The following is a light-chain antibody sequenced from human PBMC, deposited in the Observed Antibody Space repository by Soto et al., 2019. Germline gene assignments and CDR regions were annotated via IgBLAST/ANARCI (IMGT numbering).Light chain of an antibody. CDR1: SSDVGGYKY. CDR3: SSYAGSNKV. V-gene: IGLV2-8*01. J-gene: IGLJ1*01. Sequence: QSVLTQPPSASGSPGQSVTISCTGNSSDVGGYKYVSWYQQHPGKAPKLMIYEVSKRPSGVPDRFSGSKSGNTASLTVSGLQAEDEDDYYCSSYAGSNKVFGTGTKVTVL. CDR2: EVS.